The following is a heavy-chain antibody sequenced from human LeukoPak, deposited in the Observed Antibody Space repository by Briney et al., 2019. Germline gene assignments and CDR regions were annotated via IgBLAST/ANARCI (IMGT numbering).Heavy chain of an antibody. D-gene: IGHD1-26*01. Sequence: GGSLRLSCAASGFTFSYYGMHWVRQAPGKGLEWVAFIRYDESKKFYGDSVKGRFTISRDNSKNTLYLQMNSLRTEDTAVYYWAKSHLPNAYSGTYYCDYWGQGTLVTVSS. V-gene: IGHV3-30*02. CDR1: GFTFSYYG. CDR2: IRYDESKK. J-gene: IGHJ4*02. CDR3: AKSHLPNAYSGTYYCDY.